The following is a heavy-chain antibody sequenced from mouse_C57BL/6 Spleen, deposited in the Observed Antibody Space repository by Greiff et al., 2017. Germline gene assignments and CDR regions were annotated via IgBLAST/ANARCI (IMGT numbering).Heavy chain of an antibody. CDR3: TKRDYGSCGY. Sequence: EVMLVESGGGLVQPGGSMKLSCAASGFTFSDAWMDWVRQSPEKGLALVSEIRNKANNHATYYAESVKGRFTISRDESKSSVYLQMNSLRAEDTGIYNCTKRDYGSCGYWGQGTTLTVSS. CDR1: GFTFSDAW. J-gene: IGHJ2*01. CDR2: IRNKANNHAT. V-gene: IGHV6-6*01. D-gene: IGHD1-1*01.